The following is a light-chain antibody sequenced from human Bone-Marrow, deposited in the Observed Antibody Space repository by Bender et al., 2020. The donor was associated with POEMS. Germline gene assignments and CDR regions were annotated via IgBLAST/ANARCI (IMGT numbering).Light chain of an antibody. Sequence: NLMLSQPHSVSESPGKTVSISCTGSSGSIVSNYVQWYQQRPGSAPTTVIYQNNQRPSGVPDRFSGSIDVSSNSASLTISGLKTEDEADYYCQYYDRSLWVLGGGTTLTVL. CDR1: SGSIVSNY. J-gene: IGLJ3*02. V-gene: IGLV6-57*02. CDR3: QYYDRSLWV. CDR2: QNN.